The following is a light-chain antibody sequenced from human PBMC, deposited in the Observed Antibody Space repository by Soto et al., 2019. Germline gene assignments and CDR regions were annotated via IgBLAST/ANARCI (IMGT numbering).Light chain of an antibody. J-gene: IGLJ1*01. CDR2: DVS. CDR1: SSDVGGYNY. Sequence: QSALTQPASASGSPGQSITISCTGTSSDVGGYNYVSWYQQHPGKAPKLMIYDVSNRPSGVSNRFSGSKSGNTASLTISGLQAEDEADYYCSSYTSSSRYVFGTGTKVT. CDR3: SSYTSSSRYV. V-gene: IGLV2-14*01.